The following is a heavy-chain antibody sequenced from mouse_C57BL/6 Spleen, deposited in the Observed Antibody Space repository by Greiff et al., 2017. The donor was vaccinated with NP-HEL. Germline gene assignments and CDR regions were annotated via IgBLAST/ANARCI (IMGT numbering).Heavy chain of an antibody. CDR2: INPNNGGT. D-gene: IGHD1-1*01. CDR1: GYTFTDYY. CDR3: AREGSYRTWFAY. V-gene: IGHV1-26*01. Sequence: EVQLQQSGPELVKPGASVKISCKASGYTFTDYYMNWVTQSHGKSLEWIGDINPNNGGTSYNQKFKGKATLTVDKSSSTAYMELRSLTSEDSAVYYCAREGSYRTWFAYWGQGTLVTVSA. J-gene: IGHJ3*01.